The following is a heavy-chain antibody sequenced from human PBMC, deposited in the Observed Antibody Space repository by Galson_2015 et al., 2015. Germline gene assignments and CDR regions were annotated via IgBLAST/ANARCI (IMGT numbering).Heavy chain of an antibody. Sequence: SVKVSCKASGYTFTSYGISWVRQAPGQGLEWMGWISAYNGNTNYAQKLQGRVTMTTDTSTSTAYMELRSLRSDDTAVYYCARDSSWAYKGPRSLDHYFDYWGQGTLVTVSS. CDR1: GYTFTSYG. J-gene: IGHJ4*02. V-gene: IGHV1-18*01. CDR2: ISAYNGNT. D-gene: IGHD3-16*01. CDR3: ARDSSWAYKGPRSLDHYFDY.